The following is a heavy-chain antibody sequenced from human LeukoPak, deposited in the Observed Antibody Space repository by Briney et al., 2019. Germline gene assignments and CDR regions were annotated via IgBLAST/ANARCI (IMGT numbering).Heavy chain of an antibody. Sequence: PSETLSLTCTVSGGSISSSSYYWGWIRQPPGKGLGWIGSIHYSGSTYYNPSLKSRVTISVDTSKNQFSLKLSSVTAADTAVYYCAREAPLGIVGATPAFDIWGQGTMVTVSS. CDR2: IHYSGST. CDR3: AREAPLGIVGATPAFDI. V-gene: IGHV4-39*07. CDR1: GGSISSSSYY. J-gene: IGHJ3*02. D-gene: IGHD1-26*01.